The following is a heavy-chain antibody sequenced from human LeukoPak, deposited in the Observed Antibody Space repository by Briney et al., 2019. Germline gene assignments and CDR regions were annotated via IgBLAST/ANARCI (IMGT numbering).Heavy chain of an antibody. CDR1: GFTFSSYA. CDR2: ISYDGSNK. J-gene: IGHJ4*02. Sequence: GGSLRLSCAASGFTFSSYAMHWVRQAPGKGLEWVAVISYDGSNKYYADSVKGRFTISRDNSKNTLYLQMNSLRAEDTAVYYCVRDEDIVVVPAAPDYWGQGTLVTVSS. D-gene: IGHD2-2*01. CDR3: VRDEDIVVVPAAPDY. V-gene: IGHV3-30*04.